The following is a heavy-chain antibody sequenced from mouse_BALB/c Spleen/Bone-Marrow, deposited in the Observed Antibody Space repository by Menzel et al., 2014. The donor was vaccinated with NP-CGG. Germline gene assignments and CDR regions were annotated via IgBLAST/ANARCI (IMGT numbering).Heavy chain of an antibody. CDR1: GYTFTDYA. V-gene: IGHV1S137*01. CDR3: AGESIYYYGSTLDY. Sequence: QVQLQQSGAELVRPGVSVKISCKGSGYTFTDYAMHWVKQSYAKSLEWIGVISTYYGDASYNQKFKGKATMTVDKSSSTAYMELARLTSEDSAIYYCAGESIYYYGSTLDYWGQGTTLTVSS. CDR2: ISTYYGDA. D-gene: IGHD1-1*01. J-gene: IGHJ2*01.